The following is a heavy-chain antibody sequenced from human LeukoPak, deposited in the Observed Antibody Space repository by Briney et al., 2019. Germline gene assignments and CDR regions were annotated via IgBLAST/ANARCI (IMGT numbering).Heavy chain of an antibody. CDR1: GGSINTYY. J-gene: IGHJ1*01. D-gene: IGHD2-2*01. CDR2: IYYSGST. Sequence: SETLSLTCTVSGGSINTYYWSWIRQPPGKGLEWIGYIYYSGSTNYNPPLKCRVTISVDTSKNQFSLKLSSVTAADTAVYYCASTYCSSTSCSEYFQHWGQGTLVTVSS. CDR3: ASTYCSSTSCSEYFQH. V-gene: IGHV4-59*08.